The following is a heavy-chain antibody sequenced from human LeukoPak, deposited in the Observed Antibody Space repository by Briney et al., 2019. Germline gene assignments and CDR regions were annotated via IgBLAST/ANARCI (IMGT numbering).Heavy chain of an antibody. Sequence: GGCLRLSCAASGFTFSSYSMNWVRQAAGKGLEWVLSISSSSSYIYYADSVKGRFTISRDNAKNSMYMQMSSLRGYDTAVYYCASDHEDIAAANGGFYPWGQRTLVTVSS. V-gene: IGHV3-21*01. J-gene: IGHJ5*02. D-gene: IGHD6-13*01. CDR1: GFTFSSYS. CDR2: ISSSSSYI. CDR3: ASDHEDIAAANGGFYP.